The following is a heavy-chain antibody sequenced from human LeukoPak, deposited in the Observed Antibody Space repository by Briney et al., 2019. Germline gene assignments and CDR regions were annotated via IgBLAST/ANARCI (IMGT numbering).Heavy chain of an antibody. CDR3: ARAGSYKGYFDY. CDR1: GSSISSYY. V-gene: IGHV4-59*01. Sequence: PSETLSLTCTVSGSSISSYYWSWIRQPPGKGLEWIGYIYYSGSTNYNPSLKSRVTISVDTSKNQFSLKLSSVTAADTAVYHCARAGSYKGYFDYWGQGTLVTVSS. J-gene: IGHJ4*02. CDR2: IYYSGST. D-gene: IGHD3-10*01.